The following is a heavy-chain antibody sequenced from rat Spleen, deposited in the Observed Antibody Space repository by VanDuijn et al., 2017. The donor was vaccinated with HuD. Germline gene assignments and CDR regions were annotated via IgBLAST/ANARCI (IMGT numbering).Heavy chain of an antibody. CDR1: GFSLTNYH. Sequence: QVQLKESGPGLVQPSQTLSLTCTVSGFSLTNYHVNWVRQPPGKGLEWLGVMWTGGGTAYNSLLKSRLSIHRDTSKSQLFLKMNRLQTEDTAMYFCARGGGLAYWGQGTLVTVSS. CDR2: MWTGGGT. CDR3: ARGGGLAY. V-gene: IGHV2-43*01. J-gene: IGHJ3*01.